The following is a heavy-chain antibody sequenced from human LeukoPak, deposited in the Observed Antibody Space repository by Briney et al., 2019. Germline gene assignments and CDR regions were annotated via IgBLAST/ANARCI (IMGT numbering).Heavy chain of an antibody. Sequence: GGSLRLSCAASGFIVRSTYMAWVRQAPGKGLEWVSYISSSSSYTNYADSVKGRFTISRDNAKNSLYLQMNSLRAEDTAVYYCARDYEGATFDWGQGTMVTVSS. V-gene: IGHV3-11*05. CDR2: ISSSSSYT. J-gene: IGHJ3*01. CDR3: ARDYEGATFD. CDR1: GFIVRSTY. D-gene: IGHD1-26*01.